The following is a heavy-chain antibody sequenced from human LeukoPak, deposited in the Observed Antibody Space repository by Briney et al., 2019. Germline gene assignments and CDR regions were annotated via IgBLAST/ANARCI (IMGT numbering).Heavy chain of an antibody. V-gene: IGHV4-59*01. CDR3: ARRGDDCSSTSCYYYGGYNWFDP. J-gene: IGHJ5*02. CDR2: IYYSGST. Sequence: SETLSLTCTVSAVSISSYYWSWIRQPPGKGLEWIGYIYYSGSTNYNPSPKSRVTIPVDTSKNQFTLKLSSVTAADTAVYYCARRGDDCSSTSCYYYGGYNWFDPWGQGTLVTVSS. D-gene: IGHD2-2*01. CDR1: AVSISSYY.